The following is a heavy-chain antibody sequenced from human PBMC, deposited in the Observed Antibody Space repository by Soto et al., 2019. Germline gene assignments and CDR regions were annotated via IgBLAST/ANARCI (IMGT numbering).Heavy chain of an antibody. CDR2: IIPMFGTV. J-gene: IGHJ3*02. CDR1: GGTFSNYA. D-gene: IGHD2-15*01. V-gene: IGHV1-69*13. Sequence: GASVKVSCEASGGTFSNYAITWVRQAPGQGLEWMGGIIPMFGTVNYAQKFQGRVTMTADESTSTAYMELSSLISEDTAVYYCARRGFCGGGSCYSWPTYAFHIWGQGTMVTVSS. CDR3: ARRGFCGGGSCYSWPTYAFHI.